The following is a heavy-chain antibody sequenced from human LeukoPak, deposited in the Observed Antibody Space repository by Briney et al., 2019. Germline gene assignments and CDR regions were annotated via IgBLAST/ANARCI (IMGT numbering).Heavy chain of an antibody. CDR1: GFTFGNAW. Sequence: GGSLRLSCAASGFTFGNAWMSWVRQAPGKGLEWVGRIESETDGGIIDYAAPVKGRFTISRDDSKNTLYLQMNSLRAEDTAVYYCAKDRIMDYWGQGTLVTVSS. CDR3: AKDRIMDY. D-gene: IGHD2-15*01. CDR2: IESETDGGII. V-gene: IGHV3-15*04. J-gene: IGHJ4*02.